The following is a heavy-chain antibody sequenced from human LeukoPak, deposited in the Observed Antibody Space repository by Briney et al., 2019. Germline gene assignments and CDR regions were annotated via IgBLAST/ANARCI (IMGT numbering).Heavy chain of an antibody. CDR3: ARGLYCSGGSCYSGLGW. Sequence: PSETLSLTCTVSGGSISSYYWSWIRQPPGKGLEWIGYTYYSGSTNYNPSLKSRVTISVDTSKNQFSLKLSSVTAADTAVYYCARGLYCSGGSCYSGLGWWGQGTLVTVSS. CDR2: TYYSGST. J-gene: IGHJ4*02. D-gene: IGHD2-15*01. CDR1: GGSISSYY. V-gene: IGHV4-59*01.